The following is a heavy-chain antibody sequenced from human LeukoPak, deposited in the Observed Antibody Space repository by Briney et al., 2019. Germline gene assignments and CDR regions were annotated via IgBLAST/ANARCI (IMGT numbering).Heavy chain of an antibody. Sequence: PGGSLRLSCAASGFTFSSYGMHWVHQAPGKGLEWVAVIWYDGSNKYYADSVKGRFTISRDNSKNTLYLQMNSLRAEDTAVYYCARLGYSSSWYPDYWGQGTLVTVSS. CDR2: IWYDGSNK. V-gene: IGHV3-33*01. CDR3: ARLGYSSSWYPDY. J-gene: IGHJ4*02. D-gene: IGHD6-13*01. CDR1: GFTFSSYG.